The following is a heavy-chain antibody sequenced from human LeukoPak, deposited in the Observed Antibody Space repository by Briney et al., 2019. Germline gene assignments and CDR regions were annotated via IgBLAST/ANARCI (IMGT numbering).Heavy chain of an antibody. CDR1: GFTFSTYW. V-gene: IGHV3-7*01. Sequence: GGSLRLSCAASGFTFSTYWMSWVRQAPGKGLEWVANIRQDGTEKYYVDSVKGRFTISRDNAKKSLYLQMNSLRAEDTAVYYCARDRLGAEYDYWGQGTLVSVSS. CDR2: IRQDGTEK. CDR3: ARDRLGAEYDY. D-gene: IGHD3-16*01. J-gene: IGHJ4*02.